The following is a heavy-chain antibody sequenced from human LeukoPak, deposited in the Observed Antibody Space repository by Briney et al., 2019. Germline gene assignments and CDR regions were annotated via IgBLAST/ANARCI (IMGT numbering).Heavy chain of an antibody. V-gene: IGHV3-23*01. J-gene: IGHJ4*02. CDR2: ISGSGGST. CDR3: AQDGTGLDIVATLDY. Sequence: GGSLRLSCAASGFTFSSYAMSWVRQAPGKGLEWVSAISGSGGSTYYADSVKGRFTISRDNSKNTLYLQMKSLRAEDTAVYYRAQDGTGLDIVATLDYWGQGTLVTVSS. D-gene: IGHD5-12*01. CDR1: GFTFSSYA.